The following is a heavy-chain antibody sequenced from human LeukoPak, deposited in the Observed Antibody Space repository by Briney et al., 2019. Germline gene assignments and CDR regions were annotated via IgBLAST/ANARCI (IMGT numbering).Heavy chain of an antibody. V-gene: IGHV5-51*01. J-gene: IGHJ4*02. CDR2: IYPGDSDT. CDR3: ARPSYYYGSGSYNY. D-gene: IGHD3-10*01. CDR1: GYSFTSYW. Sequence: GESLKISCKGSGYSFTSYWIGWVRQMPGKGVEWMGSIYPGDSDTRYSPSFQGQVNISADKSISTAYLQWSSLKASDTAMYYCARPSYYYGSGSYNYWGQGTLVTVSS.